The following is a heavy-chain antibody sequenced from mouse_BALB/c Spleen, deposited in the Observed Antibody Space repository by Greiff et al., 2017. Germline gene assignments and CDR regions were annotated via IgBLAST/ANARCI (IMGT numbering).Heavy chain of an antibody. CDR1: GFTFSSYT. Sequence: EVMLVESGGGLVQPGGSLKLSCAASGFTFSSYTMSWVRQTPEKRLEWVAYISNGGGSTYYPDTVKGRFTISRDNAKNTLYLQMSSLKSEDTAMYYCARSGDSLLRPWYFDVWGAGTTVTVSS. J-gene: IGHJ1*01. D-gene: IGHD1-2*01. V-gene: IGHV5-12-2*01. CDR2: ISNGGGST. CDR3: ARSGDSLLRPWYFDV.